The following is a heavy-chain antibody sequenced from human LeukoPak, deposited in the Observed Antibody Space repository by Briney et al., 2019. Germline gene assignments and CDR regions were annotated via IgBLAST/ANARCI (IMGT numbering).Heavy chain of an antibody. J-gene: IGHJ4*02. D-gene: IGHD3-9*01. CDR3: ATLGVPSTGSFDY. CDR2: ISYDGSNK. CDR1: GFTFSSYG. Sequence: GRSLRLSCAASGFTFSSYGMHWVRQAPGKGLEWVAVISYDGSNKYYADSVEGRFTISRDNSKNTLYLQMNSLRAEDTAVYYCATLGVPSTGSFDYWGQGTLVTVSS. V-gene: IGHV3-30*03.